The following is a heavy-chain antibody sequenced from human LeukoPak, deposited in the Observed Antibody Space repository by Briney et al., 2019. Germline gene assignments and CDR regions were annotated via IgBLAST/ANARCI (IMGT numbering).Heavy chain of an antibody. CDR2: IHSSGST. V-gene: IGHV4-4*07. J-gene: IGHJ3*02. D-gene: IGHD3-16*01. CDR3: ARDWGRGFRGGEDAFEM. Sequence: SETLSLTCSVSDGYISNYYLSWIRQPAGKRLEWIGRIHSSGSTSYNPSLKRRVTMSIDTSQSQFSLKLSSVTAADTAVYYCARDWGRGFRGGEDAFEMWGQGTLVTVSS. CDR1: DGYISNYY.